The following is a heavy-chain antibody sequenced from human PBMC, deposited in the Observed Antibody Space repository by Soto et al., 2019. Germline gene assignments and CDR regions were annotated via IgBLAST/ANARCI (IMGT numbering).Heavy chain of an antibody. CDR2: IYYSGST. D-gene: IGHD5-18*01. J-gene: IGHJ5*02. CDR1: GGSISSGDYY. CDR3: ARACQEMDTIADWFDP. Sequence: PSETLSLTCTVSGGSISSGDYYWSWIRQPPGKGLEWIGYIYYSGSTYYNPSLKSRVTISVDTSKNQFSLKLSSVTAADTAVYYCARACQEMDTIADWFDPWGQGTLVTVSS. V-gene: IGHV4-30-4*01.